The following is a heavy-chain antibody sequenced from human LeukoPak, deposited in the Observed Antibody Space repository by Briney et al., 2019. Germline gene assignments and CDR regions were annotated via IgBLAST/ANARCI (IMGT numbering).Heavy chain of an antibody. J-gene: IGHJ4*02. D-gene: IGHD5-18*01. Sequence: PGGSLRLSCAAPGFTFSSYGMPWAGQAPAKGLEWGAVIWYDGSNKYYADSVKGRFTISRDNSKNTLYLQMNSLRAEDTAVYYCAKGGIQLWKFDYWGQGTLVTVSS. CDR3: AKGGIQLWKFDY. CDR1: GFTFSSYG. CDR2: IWYDGSNK. V-gene: IGHV3-33*06.